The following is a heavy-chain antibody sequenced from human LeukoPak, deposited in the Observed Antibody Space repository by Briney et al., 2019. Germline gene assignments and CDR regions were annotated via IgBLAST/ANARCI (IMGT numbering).Heavy chain of an antibody. D-gene: IGHD5-12*01. CDR3: ARDRGIVATIRGSYFDY. CDR2: IIPIFGTA. Sequence: SVKVSCKASGYTFTSYGISWVRQAPGQGLEWMGGIIPIFGTANYAQKFQGRVTITADKSTSTAYMELSSLRSEDTAVYYCARDRGIVATIRGSYFDYWGQGTLVTVSS. V-gene: IGHV1-69*06. CDR1: GYTFTSYG. J-gene: IGHJ4*02.